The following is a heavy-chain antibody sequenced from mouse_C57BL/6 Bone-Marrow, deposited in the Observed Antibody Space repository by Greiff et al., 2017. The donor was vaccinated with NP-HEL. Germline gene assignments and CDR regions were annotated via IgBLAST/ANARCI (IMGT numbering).Heavy chain of an antibody. CDR2: SRNKANDYTT. V-gene: IGHV7-1*01. CDR3: ARELAYYSNYYAMDY. J-gene: IGHJ4*01. D-gene: IGHD2-5*01. Sequence: EVKLMESGGGLVQSGRSLRLSCATSGFTFSDFYMEWVRQAPGKGLEWIAASRNKANDYTTEYSASVKGRFIVSRDTSQSILYLQMNALRAEDTAMYYCARELAYYSNYYAMDYWGQGTSVTVSS. CDR1: GFTFSDFY.